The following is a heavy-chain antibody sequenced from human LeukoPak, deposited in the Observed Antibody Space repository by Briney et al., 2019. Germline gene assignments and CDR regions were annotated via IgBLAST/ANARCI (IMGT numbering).Heavy chain of an antibody. CDR3: AREGIAAAGDY. J-gene: IGHJ4*02. D-gene: IGHD6-13*01. CDR2: IKQDGSEK. V-gene: IGHV3-7*04. Sequence: GGSLRLSCAASGLTFSSYWMSCVRQAPGKGLEWVANIKQDGSEKNYVDSVKGRFTISRDNAKNSLYLQMNSLRAEDTAVYYCAREGIAAAGDYWGQGTLVTVSS. CDR1: GLTFSSYW.